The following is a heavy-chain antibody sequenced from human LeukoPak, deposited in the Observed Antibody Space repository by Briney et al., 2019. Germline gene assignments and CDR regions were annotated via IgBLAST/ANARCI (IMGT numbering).Heavy chain of an antibody. Sequence: PSETLSLTCNVSGGSISSGGYYWSWIRQHPGKGLEWIGYIYYSGSTYHNPSLKSRVSISVDTSKNQFSLKLSSVTAADTAVYYCARIGYCSGGSCYSRFDPWGQETLVTVSS. CDR1: GGSISSGGYY. CDR3: ARIGYCSGGSCYSRFDP. J-gene: IGHJ5*02. CDR2: IYYSGST. V-gene: IGHV4-31*03. D-gene: IGHD2-15*01.